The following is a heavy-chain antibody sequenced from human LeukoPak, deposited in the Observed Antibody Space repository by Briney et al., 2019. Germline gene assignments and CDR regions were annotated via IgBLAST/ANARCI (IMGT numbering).Heavy chain of an antibody. CDR2: ISGSGGST. CDR3: AKDLSSSWRYYGMDV. D-gene: IGHD6-13*01. V-gene: IGHV3-23*01. CDR1: GFTFSSYA. Sequence: LSGGSLRLSCAASGFTFSSYAMSWVRQAPGKGLEWVSAISGSGGSTYYADSVKGRFTISRDNSKNTLYLQMNSLRAEDTAVYYCAKDLSSSWRYYGMDVWGQGTTVTVSS. J-gene: IGHJ6*02.